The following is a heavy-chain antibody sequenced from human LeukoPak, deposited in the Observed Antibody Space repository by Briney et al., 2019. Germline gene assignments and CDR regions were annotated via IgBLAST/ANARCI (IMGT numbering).Heavy chain of an antibody. CDR2: IYSGGST. CDR1: GFTVSSNY. V-gene: IGHV3-66*01. J-gene: IGHJ4*02. D-gene: IGHD6-19*01. Sequence: GGSLRLSCAASGFTVSSNYMSWVRQAPGKGLEWVSVIYSGGSTYYADSVKGRFTISRDNSKNTLYLQMNSLRAEDTAVYYCARDFRQYYFDYWGQGTLVTVSS. CDR3: ARDFRQYYFDY.